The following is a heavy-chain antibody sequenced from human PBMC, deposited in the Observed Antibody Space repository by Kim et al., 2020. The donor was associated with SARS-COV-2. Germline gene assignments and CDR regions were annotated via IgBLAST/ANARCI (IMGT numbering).Heavy chain of an antibody. D-gene: IGHD3-22*01. V-gene: IGHV3-23*01. Sequence: GGSLRLSCAASGFTFSSYAMSWVRQAPGKGLEWVSAISGSGGSTYYADSVKGRFTISRDNSKNTLYLQMNSLRAEDTAVYYCAKDLTPDITMIVVVSPYDAFDIWGQGTMVTVSS. J-gene: IGHJ3*02. CDR2: ISGSGGST. CDR3: AKDLTPDITMIVVVSPYDAFDI. CDR1: GFTFSSYA.